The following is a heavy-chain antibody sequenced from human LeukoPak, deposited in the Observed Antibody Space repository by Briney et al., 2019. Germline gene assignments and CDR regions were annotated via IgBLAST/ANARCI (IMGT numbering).Heavy chain of an antibody. V-gene: IGHV4-61*02. J-gene: IGHJ6*03. D-gene: IGHD2-2*01. CDR3: ARAHEGYCSSTSCWGGFDYYYYMDV. Sequence: SETLSLTCTVSGGSISSGSHYWSWIRQPAGKGLEWIGRISTSGSTNYNLSLRSRVTISVDTSKNQFSLKLSSVTAADTAVYYCARAHEGYCSSTSCWGGFDYYYYMDVWGKGTTVTISS. CDR1: GGSISSGSHY. CDR2: ISTSGST.